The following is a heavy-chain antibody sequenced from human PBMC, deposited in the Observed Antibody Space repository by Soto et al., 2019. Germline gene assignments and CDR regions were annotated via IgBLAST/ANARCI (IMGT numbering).Heavy chain of an antibody. V-gene: IGHV7-4-1*01. CDR2: INTNTGNP. D-gene: IGHD6-6*01. CDR3: AIDTNEYSSSFSFDY. J-gene: IGHJ4*02. CDR1: GYTFASYA. Sequence: ASVKVSCKASGYTFASYAMKWVRQAPGQGLEWMGWINTNTGNPTYAQGFTGRFVFSLDTSVSTAYLQICSLKAEDTAVYYCAIDTNEYSSSFSFDYWGRGTLVTVSS.